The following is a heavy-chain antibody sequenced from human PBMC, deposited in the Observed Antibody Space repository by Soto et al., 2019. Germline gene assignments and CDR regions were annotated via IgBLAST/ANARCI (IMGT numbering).Heavy chain of an antibody. CDR3: TRDQPITP. CDR2: IRSKTYGGTA. Sequence: EVQLVESGGGLVQPGRSLRLSCTGSGFTFGDYAMSWVRQAPGKGLEWVGFIRSKTYGGTAEYGAAVKGRFTMSRDDSKSIAYLQMNSLKSEDTAMYYCTRDQPITPWGQGTMVTVSS. J-gene: IGHJ3*01. D-gene: IGHD3-10*01. CDR1: GFTFGDYA. V-gene: IGHV3-49*04.